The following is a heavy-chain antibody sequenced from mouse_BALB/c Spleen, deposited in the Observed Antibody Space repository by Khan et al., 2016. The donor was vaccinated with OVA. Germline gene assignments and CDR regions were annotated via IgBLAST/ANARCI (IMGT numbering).Heavy chain of an antibody. D-gene: IGHD1-1*01. V-gene: IGHV5-17*02. CDR2: ISGDSNTT. CDR3: AAAYFYGDYVDY. CDR1: GFTFSSYG. Sequence: VQLVESGGGLVQPGGSRKLSCVASGFTFSSYGMHWVRQAPEKGLEWVAYISGDSNTTYYADTVKGRFTISRDNSKNTLFLQLTSLMSEDTAMYWCAAAYFYGDYVDYWGPGTTLTVSS. J-gene: IGHJ2*01.